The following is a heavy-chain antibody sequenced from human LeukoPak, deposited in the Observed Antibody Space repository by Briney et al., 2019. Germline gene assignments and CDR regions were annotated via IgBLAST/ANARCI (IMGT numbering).Heavy chain of an antibody. CDR2: IDPSDSYT. Sequence: KPGESLRISCKGSGYSFTSYWISWVRQMPGKGLEWMGRIDPSDSYTNYSPSFQGHVTISADKSISTSYLQWRSLKASDTAMYYFAIHSSWFSGSDLNDALNIWAKGQWSPSLQ. CDR1: GYSFTSYW. D-gene: IGHD3-10*01. CDR3: AIHSSWFSGSDLNDALNI. J-gene: IGHJ3*02. V-gene: IGHV5-10-1*01.